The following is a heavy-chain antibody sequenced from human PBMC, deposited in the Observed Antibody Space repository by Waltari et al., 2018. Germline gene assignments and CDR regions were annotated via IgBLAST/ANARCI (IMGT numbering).Heavy chain of an antibody. CDR2: LSYDGLDK. V-gene: IGHV3-30*01. CDR1: GFTFSAFH. J-gene: IGHJ4*02. D-gene: IGHD1-26*01. Sequence: QVQLVESGGGVVHRGRSLRLSCAVSGFTFSAFHMLWVRQAPGKGLEWVTSLSYDGLDKYYADFVKGRFTISRDNSKNTLYLEMTSLRPDDTAVYYCAREAGAALPFDAWGQGTLVTVST. CDR3: AREAGAALPFDA.